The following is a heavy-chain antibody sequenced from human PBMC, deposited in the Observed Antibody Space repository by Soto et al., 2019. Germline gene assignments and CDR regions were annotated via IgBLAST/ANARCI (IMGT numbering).Heavy chain of an antibody. CDR3: ARSGYSGYEYYYYGMDV. V-gene: IGHV1-46*01. CDR1: GYTFTSYY. Sequence: ASVKVSCKASGYTFTSYYMHWVRQAHGQGLEWMGIINPSGGSTSYAQKFQGRVTMTRDTSTSTVYMELSSLRSEDTAVYYCARSGYSGYEYYYYGMDVWGQGTTVTVSS. CDR2: INPSGGST. D-gene: IGHD5-12*01. J-gene: IGHJ6*02.